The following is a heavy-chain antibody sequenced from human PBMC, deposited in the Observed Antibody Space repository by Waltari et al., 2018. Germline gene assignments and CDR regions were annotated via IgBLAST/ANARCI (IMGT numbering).Heavy chain of an antibody. CDR1: GYTFTGYY. Sequence: QVHLVQSGAEVKKPGASVKVPCKASGYTFTGYYLHWVLQAPGQGLEWMSRINPNRRETNFAQKFQDRVTMTGETSIGVAYMELRRLKSDDTAVYYWARGIISFGVVSYFDYWGQGTLVTVSS. CDR2: INPNRRET. J-gene: IGHJ4*02. D-gene: IGHD3-3*01. V-gene: IGHV1-2*02. CDR3: ARGIISFGVVSYFDY.